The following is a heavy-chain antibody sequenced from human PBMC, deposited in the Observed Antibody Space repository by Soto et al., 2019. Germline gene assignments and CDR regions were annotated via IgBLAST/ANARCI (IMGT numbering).Heavy chain of an antibody. Sequence: SVKVSCKASGGTFSSYAISWVRQAPGQGLEWMGGIIPIFGTANYAQKFQGRVTITADESTSTAYMELSSLRSEDTAVYYCARDRAYDISTRLNYGIDVWGQGTTVTVSS. V-gene: IGHV1-69*13. CDR1: GGTFSSYA. CDR3: ARDRAYDISTRLNYGIDV. D-gene: IGHD3-9*01. CDR2: IIPIFGTA. J-gene: IGHJ6*02.